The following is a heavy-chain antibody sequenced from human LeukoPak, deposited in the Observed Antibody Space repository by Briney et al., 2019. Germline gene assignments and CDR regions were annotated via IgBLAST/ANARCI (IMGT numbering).Heavy chain of an antibody. CDR3: AKDWPSEWQQLPDYDAVDI. CDR2: ITISGAGT. Sequence: PGGSLRLSCAASGFTFSNSAMTWVRQPPGKGLEWVSSITISGAGTYYPDSVKGRFTISRDNSKNTLFLQMNSLRAEDTALYYCAKDWPSEWQQLPDYDAVDIWGQGTMVTVSS. D-gene: IGHD6-13*01. V-gene: IGHV3-23*01. CDR1: GFTFSNSA. J-gene: IGHJ3*02.